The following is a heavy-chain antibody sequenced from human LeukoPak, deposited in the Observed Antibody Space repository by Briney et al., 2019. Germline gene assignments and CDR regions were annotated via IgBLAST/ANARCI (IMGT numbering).Heavy chain of an antibody. CDR1: GGSISSSSYY. CDR3: ARDPGRDYSDY. J-gene: IGHJ4*02. V-gene: IGHV4-39*07. CDR2: IYYSGST. Sequence: SETLSLTCTVSGGSISSSSYYWGWIRQPPGKGLEWIGSIYYSGSTYYNPSLKSRVTISVDTSKNQFSLKLSSVTAADTAVYYCARDPGRDYSDYWGQGTLVTVSS.